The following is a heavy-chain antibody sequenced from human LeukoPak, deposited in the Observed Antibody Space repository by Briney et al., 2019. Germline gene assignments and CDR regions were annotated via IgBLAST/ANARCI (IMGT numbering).Heavy chain of an antibody. J-gene: IGHJ4*02. V-gene: IGHV3-66*02. Sequence: GGSLRLSCAASGFTVSSSYMSWVRQAPGKGLGVSVLYSAGTTYYADSVKGRFTISRDNSKNTLYLQMDSLRAEDTAVYYCARSSGSYLYFDYWGQGTLITVSS. D-gene: IGHD1-26*01. CDR3: ARSSGSYLYFDY. CDR2: LYSAGTT. CDR1: GFTVSSSY.